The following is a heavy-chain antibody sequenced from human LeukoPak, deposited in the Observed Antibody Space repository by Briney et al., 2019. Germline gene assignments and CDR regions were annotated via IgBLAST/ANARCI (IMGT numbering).Heavy chain of an antibody. CDR2: IKDDGSEE. V-gene: IGHV3-7*01. CDR1: GFNFNNYW. D-gene: IGHD1-1*01. CDR3: ARDRGSYYIDF. Sequence: PEGSLRLSCAASGFNFNNYWMSWLRQAPGKGLEWVANIKDDGSEEYYADSVKGRFTFSRDNSKNTLSLQMDSLRAEDTALYYCARDRGSYYIDFWGQGTPVTVSS. J-gene: IGHJ4*02.